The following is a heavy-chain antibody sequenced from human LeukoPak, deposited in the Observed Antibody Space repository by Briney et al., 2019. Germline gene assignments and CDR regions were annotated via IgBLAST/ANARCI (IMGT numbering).Heavy chain of an antibody. Sequence: SETLSLTCIVSGYSISSNYYWGWIRQPPGKGLEWIGSMYHSGSTYYNSSLKSRVTISVDTSKNHFSLKVTSVTAADTAVYYCARVRQNYCYYMDVWGKGTTVTVSS. J-gene: IGHJ6*03. CDR2: MYHSGST. CDR3: ARVRQNYCYYMDV. CDR1: GYSISSNYY. V-gene: IGHV4-38-2*02.